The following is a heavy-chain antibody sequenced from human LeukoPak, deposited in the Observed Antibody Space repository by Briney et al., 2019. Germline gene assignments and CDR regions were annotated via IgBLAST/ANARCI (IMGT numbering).Heavy chain of an antibody. CDR1: GFTFSSYW. CDR2: ISGSGGRT. V-gene: IGHV3-23*01. CDR3: AKDIWGGTAMVFDY. J-gene: IGHJ4*02. Sequence: GGSLRLSCAASGFTFSSYWMSWVRQAPGKGLEWVSGISGSGGRTFYADAVKGRFTISRDNSKNTLYLHMNNLRDDDTAVYYCAKDIWGGTAMVFDYWGQGTLVTVSS. D-gene: IGHD5-18*01.